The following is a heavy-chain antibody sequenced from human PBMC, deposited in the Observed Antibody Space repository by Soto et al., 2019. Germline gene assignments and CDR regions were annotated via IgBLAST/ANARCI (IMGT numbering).Heavy chain of an antibody. D-gene: IGHD6-19*01. V-gene: IGHV4-39*01. CDR2: IYYSGST. J-gene: IGHJ6*03. CDR1: GGSISSSSYY. Sequence: PSETLPLTCTVSGGSISSSSYYWGWIRQPPGKGLEWIGSIYYSGSTYYNPSLKSRVTISVDTSKNQFSLKLSSVTAADTAVYYCARPRIAVADSYYYYMDVWGKGTTVT. CDR3: ARPRIAVADSYYYYMDV.